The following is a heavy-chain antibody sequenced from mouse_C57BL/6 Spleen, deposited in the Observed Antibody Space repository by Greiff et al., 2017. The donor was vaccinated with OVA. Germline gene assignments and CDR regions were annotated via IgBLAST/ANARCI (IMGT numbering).Heavy chain of an antibody. CDR2: ISSGSSTI. CDR3: ARRDYDWYFDV. J-gene: IGHJ1*03. V-gene: IGHV5-17*01. Sequence: DVMLVESGGGLVKPGGSLKLSCAASGFTFSDYGMHWVRQAPEQGLEWVAYISSGSSTIYYADTVKGRFTISRDNAKNTLFLQMTSLRSEDTAMYYCARRDYDWYFDVWGTGTTVTVSS. D-gene: IGHD2-4*01. CDR1: GFTFSDYG.